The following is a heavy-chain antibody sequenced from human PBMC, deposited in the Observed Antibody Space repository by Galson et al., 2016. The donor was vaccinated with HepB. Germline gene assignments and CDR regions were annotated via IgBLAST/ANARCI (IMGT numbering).Heavy chain of an antibody. D-gene: IGHD3-3*01. CDR1: GFTFSRHG. V-gene: IGHV3-33*01. J-gene: IGHJ4*02. Sequence: SLRLSCAASGFTFSRHGMPWFRQAPGKGLEWVAAIWHDGNNKYYADSVKGRFTISRDTSKNTLYLQMNSLRAEDTAVYFCARGGDFWSGYYRKDFDYWGQGPLVTVSS. CDR2: IWHDGNNK. CDR3: ARGGDFWSGYYRKDFDY.